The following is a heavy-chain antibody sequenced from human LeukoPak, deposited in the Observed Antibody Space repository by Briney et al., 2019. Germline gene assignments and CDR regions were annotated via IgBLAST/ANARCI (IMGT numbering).Heavy chain of an antibody. CDR3: ARDDITMIVVAFDY. CDR1: GFTFSSYW. CDR2: IKQDGSEK. D-gene: IGHD3-22*01. Sequence: SGGSLRLSCAASGFTFSSYWMSWVRQAPGKGLEWVANIKQDGSEKYYVDSVKGRFTFSRDNAKNSLYLQMNSLRAEDAAVYYCARDDITMIVVAFDYWGQGTLVTVSS. V-gene: IGHV3-7*01. J-gene: IGHJ4*02.